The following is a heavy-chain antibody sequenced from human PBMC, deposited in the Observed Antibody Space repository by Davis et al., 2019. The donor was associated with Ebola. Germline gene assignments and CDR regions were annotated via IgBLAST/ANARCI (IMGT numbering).Heavy chain of an antibody. Sequence: PGGSLRLSCAASGFTFSSYSMNWVRQAPGKGLEWVSSISSSSSYIYYADSVKGRFTISRDNAKNSLYLQMNSLRAEDTAVYYCARDTARYGDYAGIDYWGQGTLVTVSS. J-gene: IGHJ4*02. D-gene: IGHD4-17*01. CDR3: ARDTARYGDYAGIDY. CDR1: GFTFSSYS. CDR2: ISSSSSYI. V-gene: IGHV3-21*01.